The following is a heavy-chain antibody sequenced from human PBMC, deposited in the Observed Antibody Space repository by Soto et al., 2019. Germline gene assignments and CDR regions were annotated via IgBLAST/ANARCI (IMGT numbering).Heavy chain of an antibody. J-gene: IGHJ6*02. D-gene: IGHD3-16*01. CDR2: IYYSGST. CDR3: AMSPMITFGGANFVMDV. CDR1: GGSISSGGYY. V-gene: IGHV4-31*03. Sequence: PSETLSLTCTVSGGSISSGGYYWSWIRQHPGKGLEWIGYIYYSGSTYYNPSLKSRVTISVDTSKNQFSLKLSSVTAADTAVYFFAMSPMITFGGANFVMDVWGQGTTVTVSS.